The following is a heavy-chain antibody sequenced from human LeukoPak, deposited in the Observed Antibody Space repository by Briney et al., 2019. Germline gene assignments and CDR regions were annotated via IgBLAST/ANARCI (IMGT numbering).Heavy chain of an antibody. CDR2: INPNSGGT. Sequence: ASVKVSCKASGYTFTGYYMHWVRQAPGQGLEWMGWINPNSGGTNYAQKFQGRVTMTRDTSISTAYMELSRLRSDDTAVYYCASSPYYAKYYNMYYFDYWGQGTLVTVSS. CDR3: ASSPYYAKYYNMYYFDY. CDR1: GYTFTGYY. D-gene: IGHD3-10*01. J-gene: IGHJ4*02. V-gene: IGHV1-2*02.